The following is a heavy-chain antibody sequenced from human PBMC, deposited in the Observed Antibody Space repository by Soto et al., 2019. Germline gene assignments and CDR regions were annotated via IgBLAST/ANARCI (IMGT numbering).Heavy chain of an antibody. CDR3: ARHRNWNYGFDS. J-gene: IGHJ4*02. Sequence: GESLKISCKGSGYNFPSYWISWVRQMPGKGLEWMGRIDPSDSYTNYSPSFRGHVTMTTDKSISPPYLQWSGLKASDTAIYYWARHRNWNYGFDSGGQGPLVTAS. D-gene: IGHD1-7*01. V-gene: IGHV5-10-1*01. CDR1: GYNFPSYW. CDR2: IDPSDSYT.